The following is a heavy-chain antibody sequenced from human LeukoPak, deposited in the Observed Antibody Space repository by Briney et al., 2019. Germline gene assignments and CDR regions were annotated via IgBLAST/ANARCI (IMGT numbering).Heavy chain of an antibody. V-gene: IGHV3-53*01. CDR2: IYSGGST. Sequence: ETLSLTCTVSGGSISSGSYYWSWVRQAPGKGLEWVSVIYSGGSTYYADSVKGRFTISRDNSKNTLYLQMNSLRAEDTAVYYCARGYYDYVWGSYRTPLYMDVWGKGTTVTISS. J-gene: IGHJ6*03. CDR1: GGSISSGSYY. D-gene: IGHD3-16*02. CDR3: ARGYYDYVWGSYRTPLYMDV.